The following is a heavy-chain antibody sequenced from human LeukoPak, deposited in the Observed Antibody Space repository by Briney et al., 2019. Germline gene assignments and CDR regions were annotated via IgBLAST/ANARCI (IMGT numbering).Heavy chain of an antibody. V-gene: IGHV1-8*01. J-gene: IGHJ6*02. Sequence: ASVTVSCKASGYTFTSYDFNWVRQATGQGLEWMGWMNPNSGNTGYAQKFQGRVTMTRNTSISTAYMGLSSLRSENTAVYYCARINSGSYYYYYGMDVWGQGTTVTVSS. D-gene: IGHD1-26*01. CDR1: GYTFTSYD. CDR2: MNPNSGNT. CDR3: ARINSGSYYYYYGMDV.